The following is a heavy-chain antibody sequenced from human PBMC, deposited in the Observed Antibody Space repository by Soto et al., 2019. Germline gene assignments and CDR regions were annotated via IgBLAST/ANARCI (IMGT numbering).Heavy chain of an antibody. V-gene: IGHV3-33*01. J-gene: IGHJ6*02. D-gene: IGHD2-21*02. CDR2: IWYDGSNK. CDR1: GFIFSNYG. Sequence: GGSLRLSCAASGFIFSNYGMHWVRQAPGKGLEWVAIIWYDGSNKYYADSVKGRFTISRDNSKNTLYLQMNSLRAEDTAVYYCAREEVTRTRLKRNYYYGMDVWGQGTTVTVSS. CDR3: AREEVTRTRLKRNYYYGMDV.